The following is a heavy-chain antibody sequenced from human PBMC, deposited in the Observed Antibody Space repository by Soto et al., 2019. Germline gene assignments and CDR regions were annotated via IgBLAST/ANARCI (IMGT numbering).Heavy chain of an antibody. CDR1: VFIFISFG. J-gene: IGHJ4*02. CDR3: VRDLLGSGGHFDY. CDR2: IWYDGSNT. Sequence: GGSLRLSCAASVFIFISFGMHWVRQAPGKGLEWVAHIWYDGSNTYYADSVKGRFTISRDNSRNTLYLQMNSLRAEDTAVYHCVRDLLGSGGHFDYWGQGTPVTVSS. V-gene: IGHV3-33*01. D-gene: IGHD7-27*01.